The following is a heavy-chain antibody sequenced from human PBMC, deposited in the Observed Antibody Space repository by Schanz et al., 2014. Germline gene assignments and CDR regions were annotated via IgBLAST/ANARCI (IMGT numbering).Heavy chain of an antibody. Sequence: QVQLVQSGVEVKRPGASVRVSCKASGYSFTDYAIHWVRQAPGQGLEWMGWISGYNGDTNYAPKFQDRFTMTTDTSTGITSLELRNLKSDDTAVYYCARDRGSFVRGPLGVDWGQGTQVIVSS. CDR3: ARDRGSFVRGPLGVD. J-gene: IGHJ4*02. CDR2: ISGYNGDT. CDR1: GYSFTDYA. V-gene: IGHV1-18*01. D-gene: IGHD3-10*01.